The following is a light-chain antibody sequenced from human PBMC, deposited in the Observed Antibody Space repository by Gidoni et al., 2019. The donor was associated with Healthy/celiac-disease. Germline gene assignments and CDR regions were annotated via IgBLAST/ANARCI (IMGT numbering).Light chain of an antibody. CDR1: QSVSSSY. CDR2: DPS. Sequence: EFGLTQFPATLSFPPGESATLPCEASQSVSSSYLAWYQQKPCLAPRLLVYDPSRSATGIPDTFSPGGSGAVFTLTISRLEPEGFAVYFCQQYGSSPYTFGEXTKLEIK. CDR3: QQYGSSPYT. J-gene: IGKJ2*01. V-gene: IGKV3D-20*01.